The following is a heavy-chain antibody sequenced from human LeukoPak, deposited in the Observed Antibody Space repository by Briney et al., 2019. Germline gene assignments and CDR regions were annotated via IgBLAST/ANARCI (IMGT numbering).Heavy chain of an antibody. CDR3: ARRKGPYGSGTYYDS. J-gene: IGHJ4*02. CDR2: VSWNGAYT. V-gene: IGHV3-20*04. CDR1: GFPFDDYG. D-gene: IGHD3-10*01. Sequence: GRSLRLSCAASGFPFDDYGMSWVRQAPGKGLEWVSGVSWNGAYTEYADSVRGRFTISRDNAKKSLYLQMNSLRVDDTALYYCARRKGPYGSGTYYDSWGQGTLVSVSS.